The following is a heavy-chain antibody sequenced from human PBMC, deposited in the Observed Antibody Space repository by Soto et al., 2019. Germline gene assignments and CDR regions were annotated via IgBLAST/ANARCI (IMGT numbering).Heavy chain of an antibody. D-gene: IGHD2-2*01. J-gene: IGHJ5*02. CDR2: IYHSGST. Sequence: SETLSLTCTISGGTIRRGGYSWSWIRQPPGKGLEWIGYIYHSGSTYYNPSLKSRVTISVDRSKNQFSLKLSSVTAADTAVYYCARVPDRWGQGTLVTVSS. CDR1: GGTIRRGGYS. CDR3: ARVPDR. V-gene: IGHV4-30-2*01.